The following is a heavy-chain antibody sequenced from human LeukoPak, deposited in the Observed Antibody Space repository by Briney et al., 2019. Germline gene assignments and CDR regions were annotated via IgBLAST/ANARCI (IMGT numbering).Heavy chain of an antibody. Sequence: GESLKISCKGSGYSFTSYWIGWGGEMPGKGLEWMGIIYPGDSDTRYSPSFQGQVTISADKSISTAYLQWSSLKASDTAMYYCASMTTNAFDIWGQGTMVTVSS. CDR1: GYSFTSYW. V-gene: IGHV5-51*01. J-gene: IGHJ3*02. D-gene: IGHD4-17*01. CDR2: IYPGDSDT. CDR3: ASMTTNAFDI.